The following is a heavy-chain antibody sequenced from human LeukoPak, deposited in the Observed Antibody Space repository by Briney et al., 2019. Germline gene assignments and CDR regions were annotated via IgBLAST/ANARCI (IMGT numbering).Heavy chain of an antibody. J-gene: IGHJ3*02. CDR3: ARDSKAFDI. CDR2: ISYDGSNK. Sequence: GGSLRLSCAASGFTFSSYAMHWVRQAPGKGLEWVAVISYDGSNKYYADSVKGRFTISRDNSKNTLYLQMNSLRAEDTAVYYCARDSKAFDIWGQGTMVTVSS. CDR1: GFTFSSYA. V-gene: IGHV3-30*04.